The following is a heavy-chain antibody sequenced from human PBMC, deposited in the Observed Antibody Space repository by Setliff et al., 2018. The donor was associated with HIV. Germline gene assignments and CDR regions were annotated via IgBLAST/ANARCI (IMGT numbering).Heavy chain of an antibody. J-gene: IGHJ5*02. V-gene: IGHV4-38-2*02. CDR1: GYSISSGYY. D-gene: IGHD3-10*01. CDR3: ARGGAHYYGSGSYYNWFDP. CDR2: IYHAGNT. Sequence: SETLSLTCTVTGYSISSGYYWAWIRQPPGKGLEWIGYIYHAGNTYYNPSLKSRVTISVDTSKNQISLRLNSLTAADTAVYYCARGGAHYYGSGSYYNWFDPWGQGTLVTVSS.